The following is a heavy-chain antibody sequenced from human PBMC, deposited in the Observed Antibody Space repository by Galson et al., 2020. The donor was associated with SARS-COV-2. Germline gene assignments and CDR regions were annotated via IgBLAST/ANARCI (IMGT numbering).Heavy chain of an antibody. J-gene: IGHJ6*02. CDR1: GYTFTSYA. CDR2: INTNTGNP. V-gene: IGHV7-4-1*02. Sequence: ASVKVSCKASGYTFTSYAMNWVRQAPGQGLEWMGWINTNTGNPTYAQGFTGRFVFSLDTSVSTAYLQISSLKAEDTAVYYCARGDVITIFGVVIDPKNYYYGMDVWGQGTTVTVS. D-gene: IGHD3-3*01. CDR3: ARGDVITIFGVVIDPKNYYYGMDV.